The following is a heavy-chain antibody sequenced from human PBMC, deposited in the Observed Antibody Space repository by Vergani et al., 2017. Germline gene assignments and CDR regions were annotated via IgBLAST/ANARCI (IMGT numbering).Heavy chain of an antibody. CDR3: AREPPLTGFFDY. CDR2: ISPDGFST. Sequence: QVQLVQSGAEVGKPGASVKISCKASGYTFTAYYIHWVRQAPEQGLEWVGVISPDGFSTFYAQKFQGRVTITRDTSTSTVYVEVTSLRADDTAVYYCAREPPLTGFFDYVGQGTLVTVSS. CDR1: GYTFTAYY. V-gene: IGHV1-46*03. J-gene: IGHJ4*02. D-gene: IGHD3-9*01.